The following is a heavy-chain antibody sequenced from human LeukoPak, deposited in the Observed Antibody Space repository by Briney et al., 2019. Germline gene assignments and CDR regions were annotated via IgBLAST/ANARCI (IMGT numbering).Heavy chain of an antibody. CDR3: ARVPLWFGDSYFDY. V-gene: IGHV4-38-2*02. Sequence: SETLSLTCTVSGYSISSGYYWGWIRQPPGKGLEWIGSIYHSGSTYYNPSLKSRVTISVDTSKNQFSLKLSSVTAADTAVYYCARVPLWFGDSYFDYWGQGTLVTVSS. J-gene: IGHJ4*02. CDR2: IYHSGST. D-gene: IGHD3-10*01. CDR1: GYSISSGYY.